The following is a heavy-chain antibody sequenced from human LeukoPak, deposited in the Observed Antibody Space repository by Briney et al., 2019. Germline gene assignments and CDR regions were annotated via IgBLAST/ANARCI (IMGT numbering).Heavy chain of an antibody. D-gene: IGHD7-27*01. CDR1: GFTFSSYN. J-gene: IGHJ4*02. CDR3: AGSWGYYFDY. V-gene: IGHV3-21*01. Sequence: PGGSLRLSCAASGFTFSSYNMNWVRQAPGKGLEWVSSICSSISYIYYADSVKGRFTISRDNAKNSLYLQMNSLRAEDTAVYYCAGSWGYYFDYWGQGTLVTVSS. CDR2: ICSSISYI.